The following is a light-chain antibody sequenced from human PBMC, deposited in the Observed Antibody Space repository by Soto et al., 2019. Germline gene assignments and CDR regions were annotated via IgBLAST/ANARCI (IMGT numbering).Light chain of an antibody. CDR3: SSYTSSSTVL. CDR2: EVS. J-gene: IGLJ2*01. CDR1: SSDVGGYNY. Sequence: QSVLTQPASVSGSPGQSITISCTGTSSDVGGYNYVSWYQQHPGKAPKLIIYEVSNRPSGISNRFSGSKSANTASLTISGLQAEDEADYYCSSYTSSSTVLFGGGTKLTVL. V-gene: IGLV2-14*01.